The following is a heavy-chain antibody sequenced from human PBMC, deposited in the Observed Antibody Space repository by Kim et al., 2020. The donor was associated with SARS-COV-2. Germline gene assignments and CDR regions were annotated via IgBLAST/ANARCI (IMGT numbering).Heavy chain of an antibody. CDR3: ARDHREWLQYTANWYFDL. CDR1: GGSISSYY. J-gene: IGHJ2*01. V-gene: IGHV4-59*01. Sequence: SETLSLTCTVSGGSISSYYWSWIRQPPGKGLEWIGYIYYSGSTNYPSLKSRVTISVDTSKNQFSLKLSSVTAADTAVYYCARDHREWLQYTANWYFDLWG. D-gene: IGHD3-3*01. CDR2: IYYSGST.